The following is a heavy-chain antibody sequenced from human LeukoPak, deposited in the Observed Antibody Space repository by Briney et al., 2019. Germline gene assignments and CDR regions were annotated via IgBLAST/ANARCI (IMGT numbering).Heavy chain of an antibody. J-gene: IGHJ3*02. V-gene: IGHV4-39*07. Sequence: SETLSLTCTVSGGSISSSSYYWGWIRQSPGKGLEWIGSIYYSGSTYYNPSLKSRVTISVDTSKNQFSLKLSSVTAADTAVYYCARVQGGASSGWFGGRFWAFDIWGQGTMVTVSS. D-gene: IGHD6-19*01. CDR3: ARVQGGASSGWFGGRFWAFDI. CDR2: IYYSGST. CDR1: GGSISSSSYY.